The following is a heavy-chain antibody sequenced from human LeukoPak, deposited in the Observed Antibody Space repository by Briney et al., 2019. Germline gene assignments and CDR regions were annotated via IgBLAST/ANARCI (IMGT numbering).Heavy chain of an antibody. Sequence: GGSLRLSCAASGFTFSSYAMSWVRQAPGKGLEWVSAISGSGGSTYYADSVKGRFTISRDNSKNTLYLQMNSLRAEDTAVYYCAKPWYYYDSSGYWFDPWGQGTLVTVSS. CDR1: GFTFSSYA. V-gene: IGHV3-23*01. CDR3: AKPWYYYDSSGYWFDP. D-gene: IGHD3-22*01. J-gene: IGHJ5*02. CDR2: ISGSGGST.